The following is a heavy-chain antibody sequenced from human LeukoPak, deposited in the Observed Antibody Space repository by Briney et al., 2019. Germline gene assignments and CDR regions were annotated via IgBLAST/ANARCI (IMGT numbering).Heavy chain of an antibody. CDR3: ARNMRTMVRGVIHYYYYYMDV. Sequence: SVKVSCKASGGTFSSYAISWVRQAPGQGLEWMGGIIPIFGTANYAQKSQGRVTITADESTSTAYMELSSLRSEDTAVYYCARNMRTMVRGVIHYYYYYMDVWGKGTTVTVSS. V-gene: IGHV1-69*13. J-gene: IGHJ6*03. CDR2: IIPIFGTA. CDR1: GGTFSSYA. D-gene: IGHD3-10*01.